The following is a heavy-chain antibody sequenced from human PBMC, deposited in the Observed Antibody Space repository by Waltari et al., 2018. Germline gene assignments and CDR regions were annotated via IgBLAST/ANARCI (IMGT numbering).Heavy chain of an antibody. V-gene: IGHV3-74*01. CDR3: ATCYYYDSSGNYYVSDY. J-gene: IGHJ4*02. D-gene: IGHD3-22*01. Sequence: EVQLVESGGGLVQPGGSLILSCAASGITFSRYWMHWVRQAPGKGLVWVSRINSDGSSTSYADSVKGRFTISRDNAKNTLYLQMNSLRAEDTAVYYCATCYYYDSSGNYYVSDYWGQGTLVTVSS. CDR2: INSDGSST. CDR1: GITFSRYW.